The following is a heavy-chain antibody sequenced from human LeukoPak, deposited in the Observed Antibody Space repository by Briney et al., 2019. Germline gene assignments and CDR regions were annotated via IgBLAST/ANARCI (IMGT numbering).Heavy chain of an antibody. D-gene: IGHD6-13*01. V-gene: IGHV3-43*01. CDR3: AKDAGTIPPDSMDV. CDR2: ISWDGGST. Sequence: GGSLRLSCAASGFTFDDYTMHWVRQAPGKGLEWVSLISWDGGSTYYADSVKGRFTISRDNSKNYLYLQMNSLRTEDTALYYCAKDAGTIPPDSMDVWGKGTTVTVSS. CDR1: GFTFDDYT. J-gene: IGHJ6*03.